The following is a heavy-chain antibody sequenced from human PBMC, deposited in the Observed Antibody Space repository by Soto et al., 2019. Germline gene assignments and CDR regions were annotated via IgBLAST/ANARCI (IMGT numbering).Heavy chain of an antibody. CDR3: ARGDSSSPYYYYYMDV. CDR2: INPSGGST. J-gene: IGHJ6*03. V-gene: IGHV1-46*03. D-gene: IGHD6-13*01. CDR1: GYTFTSYY. Sequence: GASVKVSCKASGYTFTSYYMHWVRQAPGQGLEWMGIINPSGGSTSYAQKFQGRVTMTRDTSTSTVYMELSSLRSEDTAVYYCARGDSSSPYYYYYMDVWGKGTTVTVSS.